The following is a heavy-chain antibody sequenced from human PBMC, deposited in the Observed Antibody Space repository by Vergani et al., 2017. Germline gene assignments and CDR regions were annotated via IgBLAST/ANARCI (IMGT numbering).Heavy chain of an antibody. V-gene: IGHV5-51*01. J-gene: IGHJ3*01. D-gene: IGHD3-10*01. CDR2: IYPDHSDV. CDR1: GYIFSNFW. CDR3: ASGGHGSENGGALQL. Sequence: EKQLVQSGSETNQPGESLKISCQAFGYIFSNFWIGWVRQRPGRGLEWMGFIYPDHSDVKSTPTFRGQVIFSVDTSVNTAYLQWRSLQASDTATYFCASGGHGSENGGALQLWGQGTNITVSS.